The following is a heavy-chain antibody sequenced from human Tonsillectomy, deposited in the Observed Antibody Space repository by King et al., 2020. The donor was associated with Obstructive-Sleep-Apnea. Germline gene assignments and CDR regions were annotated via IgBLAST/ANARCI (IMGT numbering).Heavy chain of an antibody. J-gene: IGHJ6*02. D-gene: IGHD3-10*01. CDR2: IYYNGIT. Sequence: VQLQESGPGLVKPSETLSLTCTVSGGSIRSYWSWIRQPPGKGLEWIGYIYYNGITNYKPSPKSRVTISVDTSKNQFSLRLNSVTAADTAVYYCARHQGSASTRAYYYGMDVWGRGTTVAVFS. CDR1: GGSIRSY. CDR3: ARHQGSASTRAYYYGMDV. V-gene: IGHV4-59*08.